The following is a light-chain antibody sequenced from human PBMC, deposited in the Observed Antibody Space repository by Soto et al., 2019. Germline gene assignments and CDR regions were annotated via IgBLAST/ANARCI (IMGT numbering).Light chain of an antibody. J-gene: IGLJ3*02. CDR2: DVS. CDR1: SSDVGAYNY. CDR3: SSYTSSSTLL. Sequence: QSALTQPASVSGSPGQSITISCTGTSSDVGAYNYVSWYQLHPGKAPKLMIYDVSNRPSGVSNRFSGSKSGNTASLTISGLLAEDEADYYCSSYTSSSTLLFGGGTQLTVL. V-gene: IGLV2-14*03.